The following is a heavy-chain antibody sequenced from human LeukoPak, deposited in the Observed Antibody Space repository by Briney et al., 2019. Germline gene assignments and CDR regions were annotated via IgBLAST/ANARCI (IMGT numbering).Heavy chain of an antibody. CDR3: ARGRVGATLNFDY. CDR1: GFTFSSYE. CDR2: ISSSDSTI. J-gene: IGHJ4*02. D-gene: IGHD1-26*01. Sequence: GGSLRLSCAASGFTFSSYEMHWVRQPPGKGLEWVSYISSSDSTIYYADSVKGRFTISRDNSKNTLYLQMNSLRAEDTAVYYCARGRVGATLNFDYWGQGTLVTVSS. V-gene: IGHV3-48*03.